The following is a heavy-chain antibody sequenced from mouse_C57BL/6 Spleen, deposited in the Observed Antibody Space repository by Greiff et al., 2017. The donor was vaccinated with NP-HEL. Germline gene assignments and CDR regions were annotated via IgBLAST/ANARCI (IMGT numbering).Heavy chain of an antibody. J-gene: IGHJ2*01. Sequence: VQLQQSGAELVKPGASVKMSCKASGYTFTSYWITWVKQRPGQGLEWIGDIYPGSGSTNYNEKFKSKATLTVDTSSSTAYMQLSSLTSEDSAVYYCAGDYYGSSYYGYWGQGTTLTVSS. D-gene: IGHD1-1*01. CDR3: AGDYYGSSYYGY. CDR2: IYPGSGST. V-gene: IGHV1-55*01. CDR1: GYTFTSYW.